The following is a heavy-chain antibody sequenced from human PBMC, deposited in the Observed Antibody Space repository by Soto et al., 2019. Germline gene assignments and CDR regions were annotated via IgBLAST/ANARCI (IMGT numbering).Heavy chain of an antibody. CDR1: GGSISSYY. Sequence: SETLSLTCTVSGGSISSYYWSWIRQPPGKGLEWIGYIYYSGSTNYNPSLKSRVTISVDTSKNQFSLKLSSVTAADTAVYYCAREYGDYAYFDYWGQGTLVTVSS. J-gene: IGHJ4*02. CDR2: IYYSGST. CDR3: AREYGDYAYFDY. V-gene: IGHV4-59*01. D-gene: IGHD4-17*01.